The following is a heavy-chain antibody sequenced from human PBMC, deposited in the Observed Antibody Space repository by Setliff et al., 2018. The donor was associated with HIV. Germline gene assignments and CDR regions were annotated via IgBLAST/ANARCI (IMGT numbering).Heavy chain of an antibody. CDR1: GFTLSPYG. D-gene: IGHD1-7*01. CDR2: IWYDGSNK. CDR3: AKVRWTANYYFDC. J-gene: IGHJ4*02. V-gene: IGHV3-33*06. Sequence: QPGGSLRLSCAASGFTLSPYGMHWVRQAPGKGLEWVAVIWYDGSNKYYADSVKGRFIISRHNSNNTLYLQMNSLRAEDTALYYCAKVRWTANYYFDCWGQGTLVTVSS.